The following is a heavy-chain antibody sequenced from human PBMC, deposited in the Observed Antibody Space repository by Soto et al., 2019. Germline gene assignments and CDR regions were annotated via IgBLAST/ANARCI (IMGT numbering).Heavy chain of an antibody. CDR1: GFTFSSFS. V-gene: IGHV3-23*01. D-gene: IGHD3-22*01. Sequence: EVELLESGGGLVQPGGSLRLSCAASGFTFSSFSMTWVRQAPRKGLEWVSGISGSGGTTNYADSVKDRFTISRDNSQSTLFLQMHSLRAEDTAVYYCAKYGRDSSAWKADYGGQGTLVTVSS. CDR3: AKYGRDSSAWKADY. J-gene: IGHJ4*02. CDR2: ISGSGGTT.